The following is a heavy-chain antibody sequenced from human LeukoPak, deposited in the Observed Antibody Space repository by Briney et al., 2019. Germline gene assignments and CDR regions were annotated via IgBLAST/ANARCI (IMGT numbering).Heavy chain of an antibody. CDR3: ARKVYYYDSSGYRHFDY. CDR2: INHSGST. J-gene: IGHJ4*02. D-gene: IGHD3-22*01. V-gene: IGHV4-34*01. CDR1: GGSFSGYY. Sequence: PSETLSLTCAVYGGSFSGYYWSWIRQPPGKGLEWIGEINHSGSTNYNPSLKSRVTISVDTSKNQFSLKLSSVTAADTAVYYCARKVYYYDSSGYRHFDYWGQGTLVTVSS.